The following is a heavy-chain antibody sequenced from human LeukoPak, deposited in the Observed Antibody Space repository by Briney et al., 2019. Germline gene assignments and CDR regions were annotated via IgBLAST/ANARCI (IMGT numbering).Heavy chain of an antibody. J-gene: IGHJ4*02. CDR2: ISWNSGNI. D-gene: IGHD6-6*01. CDR3: ARGYSSSDLDY. Sequence: PGRSLRLSCAASGLTFDDYAMHWVRQPPGKGLEWVSGISWNSGNIGYADSVKGRFTITRDNAKNSLYLQMNSLRAEDTAVYYCARGYSSSDLDYWGQGTLVTVSS. V-gene: IGHV3-9*01. CDR1: GLTFDDYA.